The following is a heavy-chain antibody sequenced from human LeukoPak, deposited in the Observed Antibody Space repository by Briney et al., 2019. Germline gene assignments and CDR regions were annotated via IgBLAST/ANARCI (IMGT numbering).Heavy chain of an antibody. CDR3: ARALYYDFWSGYYNYYYYGMDV. CDR2: TYTSGST. CDR1: GGSISSYY. J-gene: IGHJ6*02. D-gene: IGHD3-3*01. Sequence: SETLSLTCTVSGGSISSYYWSWIRQPAGKGLEWIGRTYTSGSTNYNPSLKSRVTMSVDTSKNQFSLKLSSVTAADTAVYYCARALYYDFWSGYYNYYYYGMDVWGQGTTVTASS. V-gene: IGHV4-4*07.